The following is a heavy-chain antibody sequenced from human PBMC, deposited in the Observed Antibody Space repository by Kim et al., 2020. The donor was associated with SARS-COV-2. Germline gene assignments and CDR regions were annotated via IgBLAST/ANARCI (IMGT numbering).Heavy chain of an antibody. V-gene: IGHV4-4*07. CDR2: IYTSGST. D-gene: IGHD3-22*01. Sequence: SETLSLTCTVSGGSISSYYWSWIRQPAGKGLEWIGRIYTSGSTNYNPSLKSRVTMSVDTSKNQFSLKLSSVTAADTAVYYCARVEYYYDSSGYYYHLPGGWFDPWGQGTLVTVSS. CDR1: GGSISSYY. CDR3: ARVEYYYDSSGYYYHLPGGWFDP. J-gene: IGHJ5*02.